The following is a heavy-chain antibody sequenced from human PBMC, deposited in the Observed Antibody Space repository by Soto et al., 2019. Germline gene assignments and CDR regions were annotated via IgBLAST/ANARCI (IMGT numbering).Heavy chain of an antibody. Sequence: GGSLRLSCAASGCTFSSYSMNWVRLAPGKGLEWVSSISSSSSYIYYADSVKGRCTISRDNAKNSLYLQMNSLRAEDTAVYYCARDRQPRXRGVIYYYYHCMHVRGQGTTVTVS. J-gene: IGHJ6*02. CDR1: GCTFSSYS. D-gene: IGHD3-10*01. CDR2: ISSSSSYI. CDR3: ARDRQPRXRGVIYYYYHCMHV. V-gene: IGHV3-21*01.